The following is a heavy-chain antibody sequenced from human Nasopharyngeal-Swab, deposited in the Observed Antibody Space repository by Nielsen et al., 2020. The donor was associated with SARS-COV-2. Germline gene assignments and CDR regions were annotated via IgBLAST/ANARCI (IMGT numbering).Heavy chain of an antibody. V-gene: IGHV3-30*03. D-gene: IGHD4-17*01. CDR1: GFTFSGSW. J-gene: IGHJ4*02. Sequence: GESLKISCAASGFTFSGSWMHWVRQAPGKGLEWVAFIAHDASNEYYGDSVKGRFSISRDSSKNTLYLQMDSLRGEDTAVYYCARDAPAHYGAFYWSRGTLVTVSS. CDR2: IAHDASNE. CDR3: ARDAPAHYGAFY.